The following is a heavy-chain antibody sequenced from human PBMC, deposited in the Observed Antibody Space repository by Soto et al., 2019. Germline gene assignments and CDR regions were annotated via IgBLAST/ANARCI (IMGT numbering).Heavy chain of an antibody. Sequence: QVQLVQSGAEVKKPGASVKVSCKASGYTFTSSGISWVRQAPGPGLEWMGWISAYNGNTNYAQKRQGRVTMTTDTSTSTAYMELRSLRSDDTAVYYGAREAGYYYGAGSYYTSYGMDVWGQGTTVTVSS. CDR1: GYTFTSSG. CDR3: AREAGYYYGAGSYYTSYGMDV. D-gene: IGHD3-10*01. V-gene: IGHV1-18*01. J-gene: IGHJ6*02. CDR2: ISAYNGNT.